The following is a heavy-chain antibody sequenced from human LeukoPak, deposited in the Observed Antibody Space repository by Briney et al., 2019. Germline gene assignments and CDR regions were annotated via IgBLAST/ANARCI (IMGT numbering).Heavy chain of an antibody. CDR2: ISSSSSYI. CDR3: ASSPKAGVFYKFDY. CDR1: GFTFSSYS. V-gene: IGHV3-21*04. D-gene: IGHD3-10*01. J-gene: IGHJ4*02. Sequence: GGSLRLSCAASGFTFSSYSMNWVRQAPGKGLEWVSSISSSSSYIYYADSVKGRFTISRDNAKNSLYLQMNSLRAEDTAVYYCASSPKAGVFYKFDYWGQGTLVTVSS.